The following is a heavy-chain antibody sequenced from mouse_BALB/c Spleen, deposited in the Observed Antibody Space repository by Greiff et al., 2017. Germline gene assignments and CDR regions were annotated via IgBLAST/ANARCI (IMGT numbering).Heavy chain of an antibody. CDR2: INPYNDGT. CDR3: AREYGNYVGWFAY. V-gene: IGHV1-14*01. Sequence: EVQLQQSGPELVKPGASVKMSCKASGYTFTSYVMHWVKQKPGQGLESIGYINPYNDGTKYNEKFKGKATLTSDKSSSTAYMELSSLTSEDSAVYYCAREYGNYVGWFAYWGQGTLVTVSA. J-gene: IGHJ3*01. D-gene: IGHD2-10*02. CDR1: GYTFTSYV.